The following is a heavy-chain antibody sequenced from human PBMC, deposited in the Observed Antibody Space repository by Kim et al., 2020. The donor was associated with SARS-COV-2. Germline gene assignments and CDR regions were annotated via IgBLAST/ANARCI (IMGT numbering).Heavy chain of an antibody. D-gene: IGHD3-16*01. Sequence: VKGRFTISRDNAKNSLYLQMNSLRAQDTALFYCAKDNAGLGSFYYYYGMDVWGQGTTVTVSS. CDR3: AKDNAGLGSFYYYYGMDV. V-gene: IGHV3-9*01. J-gene: IGHJ6*02.